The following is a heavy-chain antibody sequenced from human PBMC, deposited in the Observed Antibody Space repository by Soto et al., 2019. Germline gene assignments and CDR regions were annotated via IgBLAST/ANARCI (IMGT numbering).Heavy chain of an antibody. D-gene: IGHD6-6*01. CDR3: AKSGSSVRYYYGMDV. CDR2: ISGGAGKT. CDR1: GFTFSSYA. J-gene: IGHJ6*02. Sequence: GGSLRLSCAASGFTFSSYAMGWVRWSPGWGLEWVSGISGGAGKTYYAHTMKGRFTISKDNSKNTLYLQMNSLNAEDTAVYYCAKSGSSVRYYYGMDVGGQGTTITVS. V-gene: IGHV3-23*01.